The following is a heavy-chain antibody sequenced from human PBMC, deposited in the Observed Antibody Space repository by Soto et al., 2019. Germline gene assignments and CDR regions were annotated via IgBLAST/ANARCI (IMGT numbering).Heavy chain of an antibody. Sequence: PGVSLRLSCAASGFTFSGSAMHWVRQASGKGLEWVGRIRSKANSYATAYAASVKGRFTISRDDSKNTAYLQMNSLKTEDTAVYYCTTGGKALAYWGRGTLVTVSS. CDR3: TTGGKALAY. CDR2: IRSKANSYAT. D-gene: IGHD2-15*01. J-gene: IGHJ4*02. V-gene: IGHV3-73*01. CDR1: GFTFSGSA.